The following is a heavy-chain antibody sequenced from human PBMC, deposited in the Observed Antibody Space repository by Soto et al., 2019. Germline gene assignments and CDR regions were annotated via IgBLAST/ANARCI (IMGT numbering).Heavy chain of an antibody. V-gene: IGHV3-48*01. J-gene: IGHJ1*01. D-gene: IGHD3-10*01. CDR1: GFTFSSYS. CDR2: ISSSSSTI. CDR3: ARTGSIAPLINASFAEYFQH. Sequence: PGGSLRLSCAASGFTFSSYSMNWVRQAPGKGLEWVSYISSSSSTIYYADSVKGRFTISRDNAKNSLYLQMNSLRAEDTAVYYCARTGSIAPLINASFAEYFQHWGQGTLVTVSS.